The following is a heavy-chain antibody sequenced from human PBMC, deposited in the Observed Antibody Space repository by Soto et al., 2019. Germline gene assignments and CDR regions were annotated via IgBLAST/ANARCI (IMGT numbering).Heavy chain of an antibody. D-gene: IGHD4-17*01. J-gene: IGHJ4*01. CDR2: IYSSGTT. CDR3: ARGADYGDTVREYFFDF. Sequence: SETLSLTCTVSGASISSGDYFWGWIRQHPEKGLEWIGYIYSSGTTYFNPSLLSRVGMSLDTSGNRFSLRLTSVTAADTAVYYCARGADYGDTVREYFFDFWGQGALVTVSS. V-gene: IGHV4-31*03. CDR1: GASISSGDYF.